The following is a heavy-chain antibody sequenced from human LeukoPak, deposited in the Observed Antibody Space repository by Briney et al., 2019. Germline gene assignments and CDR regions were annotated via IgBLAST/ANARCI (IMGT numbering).Heavy chain of an antibody. CDR2: IYYSGST. CDR3: ARMFRSSWYINWFDP. CDR1: GGSISTSSYY. Sequence: SETLSLTCTVSGGSISTSSYYWGWIRQPPGKGLECIGNIYYSGSTYYNPSLKSRVTISVDTSKNQFSLKLSSVTAADTAVYYCARMFRSSWYINWFDPWGQGTLVTVSS. J-gene: IGHJ5*02. D-gene: IGHD6-13*01. V-gene: IGHV4-39*07.